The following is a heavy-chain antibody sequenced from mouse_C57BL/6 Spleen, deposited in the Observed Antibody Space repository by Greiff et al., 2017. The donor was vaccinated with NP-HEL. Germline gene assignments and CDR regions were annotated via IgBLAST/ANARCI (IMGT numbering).Heavy chain of an antibody. V-gene: IGHV3-6*01. CDR1: GYSITSGYY. CDR2: ISYDGSN. Sequence: EVQLQQSGPGLVKPSQSLSLTCSVTGYSITSGYYWNWIRQFPGNKLEWMGYISYDGSNNYNPSLKNRISITRDTSKNQFFLKLNSVTTEDTATYYCAREGGYYGSNYAMDYWGQGTSVTVSS. D-gene: IGHD1-1*01. J-gene: IGHJ4*01. CDR3: AREGGYYGSNYAMDY.